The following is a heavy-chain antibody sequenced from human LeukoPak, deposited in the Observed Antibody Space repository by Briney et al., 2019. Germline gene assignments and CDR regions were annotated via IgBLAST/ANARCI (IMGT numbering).Heavy chain of an antibody. Sequence: AGGSLRLSCAVSGFTVSTNYMTWVRQAPGKGLEWVSVISNTSRTTYFAESVKGRFTISRDNSKNTLYLQMNSLRPEDTAVYYCAKAPSVRGSRREIGDWGQGTLVTVSS. D-gene: IGHD1-1*01. J-gene: IGHJ4*02. CDR1: GFTVSTNY. CDR3: AKAPSVRGSRREIGD. V-gene: IGHV3-23*01. CDR2: ISNTSRTT.